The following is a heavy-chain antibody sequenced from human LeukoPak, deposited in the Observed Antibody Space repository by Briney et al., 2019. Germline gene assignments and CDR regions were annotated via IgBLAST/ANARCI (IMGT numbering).Heavy chain of an antibody. Sequence: PSETLSLTCTVSGGSISSYYWSWIRQPPGKGLEWIGYIYYSGSTNYNPSLKSRVTISVDTSKNQFSLKLSSVTAADTAVYYCASFLAAAGTPKYFQHWGQGTLVTVSS. J-gene: IGHJ1*01. V-gene: IGHV4-59*01. D-gene: IGHD6-13*01. CDR2: IYYSGST. CDR3: ASFLAAAGTPKYFQH. CDR1: GGSISSYY.